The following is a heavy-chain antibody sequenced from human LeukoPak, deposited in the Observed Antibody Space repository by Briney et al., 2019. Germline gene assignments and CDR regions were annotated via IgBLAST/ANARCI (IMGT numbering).Heavy chain of an antibody. CDR1: GYTLTELS. Sequence: ASVKVSCKVSGYTLTELSMHWVRQAPGKGLEWMGGFDPEDGETIYAQKFQGRVTFTRNTSISTAYMELSSLRSDDTAVYYCARGRGGAGLMWRYFDFWGQGTLVTVPS. V-gene: IGHV1-24*01. J-gene: IGHJ4*02. CDR3: ARGRGGAGLMWRYFDF. CDR2: FDPEDGET. D-gene: IGHD1-26*01.